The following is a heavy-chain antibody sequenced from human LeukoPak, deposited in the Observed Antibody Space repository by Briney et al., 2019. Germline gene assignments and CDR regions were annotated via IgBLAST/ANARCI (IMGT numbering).Heavy chain of an antibody. CDR1: GFTFSSYG. CDR2: IRYYSSNT. J-gene: IGHJ3*02. Sequence: GGSLRLSCAASGFTFSSYGIHWVRQAPGKGLEWVAGIRYYSSNTYYTESVKGRVTISRDNSKNTAYLQMSSLRAEDTAVYYCAREATAAFRIWGERTMVTVSS. CDR3: AREATAAFRI. D-gene: IGHD5-12*01. V-gene: IGHV3-33*01.